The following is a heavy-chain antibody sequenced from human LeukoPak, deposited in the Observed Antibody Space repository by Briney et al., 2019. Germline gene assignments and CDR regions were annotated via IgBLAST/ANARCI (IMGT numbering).Heavy chain of an antibody. CDR3: AKDRTTGPYYYYMDV. Sequence: TGGSLRLSCAGSGFTFSSYSMNWVRQAPGKGLEWVAVISYDGSNKYYADSVKGRFTISRDNSKNTLYLQMNSLRAEDTAVYYCAKDRTTGPYYYYMDVWGKGTTVTVSS. CDR1: GFTFSSYS. D-gene: IGHD4-17*01. CDR2: ISYDGSNK. J-gene: IGHJ6*03. V-gene: IGHV3-30*18.